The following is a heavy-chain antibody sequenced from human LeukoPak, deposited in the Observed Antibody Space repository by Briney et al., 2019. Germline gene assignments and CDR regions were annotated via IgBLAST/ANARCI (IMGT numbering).Heavy chain of an antibody. J-gene: IGHJ4*02. D-gene: IGHD2-2*01. CDR1: GYTLTELS. Sequence: SVKVSCKVSGYTLTELSMHWVRQAPGQGLEWMGRIIPILGIANYAQKFQGRVTITADKSTSTAYMELSSLRSEDTAVYYCARGGRYCSSTSCLDYWGQGTLVTVSS. CDR2: IIPILGIA. V-gene: IGHV1-69*04. CDR3: ARGGRYCSSTSCLDY.